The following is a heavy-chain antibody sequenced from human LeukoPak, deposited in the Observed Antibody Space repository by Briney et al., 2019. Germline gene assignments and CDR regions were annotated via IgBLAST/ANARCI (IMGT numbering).Heavy chain of an antibody. V-gene: IGHV4-61*01. CDR2: IYYSGST. CDR3: ARDNGDYVDWFDP. D-gene: IGHD4-17*01. J-gene: IGHJ5*02. CDR1: GGSISSSSYY. Sequence: SETLSLTCTVSGGSISSSSYYWGWIRQPPGKGLEWIGYIYYSGSTNYNPSLKSRVTMLVDTSKNQFSLKLSSVTAADTAVYYCARDNGDYVDWFDPWGQGTLVTVSS.